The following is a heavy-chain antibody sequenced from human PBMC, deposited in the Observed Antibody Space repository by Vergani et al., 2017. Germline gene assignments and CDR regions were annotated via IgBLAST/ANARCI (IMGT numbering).Heavy chain of an antibody. J-gene: IGHJ6*02. D-gene: IGHD4-17*01. CDR3: ARSTVTTYYYYGMDV. CDR2: ISSSSSYI. V-gene: IGHV3-21*01. CDR1: EFTSSTYS. Sequence: EVQLVESGGGLVKPGGSLRLSCAASEFTSSTYSMNWVRQAPGKGLEWVSSISSSSSYIYYADSVKGRFTISRENAKNSLYLQMNSLRAEDTAVYYCARSTVTTYYYYGMDVWGQGTTVTVSS.